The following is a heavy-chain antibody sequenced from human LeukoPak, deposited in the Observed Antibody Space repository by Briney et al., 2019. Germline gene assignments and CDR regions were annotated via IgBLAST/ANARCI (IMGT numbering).Heavy chain of an antibody. CDR1: GFTVSSNS. CDR3: ARSGGRLWFGPSYMDV. J-gene: IGHJ6*03. CDR2: IYSDNT. V-gene: IGHV3-53*01. D-gene: IGHD3-10*01. Sequence: GGSLRLSCTVSGFTVSSNSMSWVRQAPGKGLEWVSFIYSDNTHYSDSVKGRFTISRDNSKNTLYLQMNSLRAEDTAVYYCARSGGRLWFGPSYMDVWGKGTTVTISS.